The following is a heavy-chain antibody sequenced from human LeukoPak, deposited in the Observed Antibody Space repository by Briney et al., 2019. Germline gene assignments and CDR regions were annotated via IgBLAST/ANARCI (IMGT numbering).Heavy chain of an antibody. D-gene: IGHD3-22*01. J-gene: IGHJ4*02. CDR3: AKTDITMIVFDY. V-gene: IGHV3-23*01. CDR1: GFTFSSYA. Sequence: QSGGSLRLSCAASGFTFSSYAMSWVRQAPGKGLEWVSVISGSGGSTYYADSVKGRFTISRDNSKNTLYLQMNSLRAEDTAVYYCAKTDITMIVFDYWGRGTLVTVSS. CDR2: ISGSGGST.